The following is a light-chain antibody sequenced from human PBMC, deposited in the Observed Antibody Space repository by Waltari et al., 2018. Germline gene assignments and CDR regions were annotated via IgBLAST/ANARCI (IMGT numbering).Light chain of an antibody. CDR3: QRYGNTPRP. J-gene: IGKJ2*01. CDR2: ATS. Sequence: VLTQSPATLSLSPGERATLSCRTSHSFSTDFLAWYQQKPGQAPRLLITATSNRATGIPDRFSGSGSETEFTLTITRVEPEDFAVYYCQRYGNTPRPCGQGTKLEIK. V-gene: IGKV3-20*01. CDR1: HSFSTDF.